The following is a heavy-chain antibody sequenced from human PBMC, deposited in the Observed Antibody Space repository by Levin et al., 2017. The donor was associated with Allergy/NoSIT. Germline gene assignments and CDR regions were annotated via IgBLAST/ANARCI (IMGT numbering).Heavy chain of an antibody. D-gene: IGHD2-15*01. Sequence: GGSLRLSCAASGLTFSSYAVNWVRRAPGKGLEGVSVISGSGGSTFYADSVKGRFTISRENSKNKGFLQMHSLRVEDTAIYYCAKDSLHEEVSANFWYFDLWGRGTLVTVSS. V-gene: IGHV3-23*01. J-gene: IGHJ2*01. CDR2: ISGSGGST. CDR1: GLTFSSYA. CDR3: AKDSLHEEVSANFWYFDL.